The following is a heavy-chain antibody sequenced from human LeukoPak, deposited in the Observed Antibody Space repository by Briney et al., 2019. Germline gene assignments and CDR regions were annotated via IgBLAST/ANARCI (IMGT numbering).Heavy chain of an antibody. J-gene: IGHJ6*03. Sequence: GASVKVSCKASGYTFTSYYMHWVRQAPGQGLEWMGIINPSGGSTSYAQKFQGRVTMTRDTSTSTVYMELSSLRSEDTAVYYCARTNVAYYYYYYMDVWGKGTTVTVSS. D-gene: IGHD2-8*01. V-gene: IGHV1-46*01. CDR2: INPSGGST. CDR3: ARTNVAYYYYYYMDV. CDR1: GYTFTSYY.